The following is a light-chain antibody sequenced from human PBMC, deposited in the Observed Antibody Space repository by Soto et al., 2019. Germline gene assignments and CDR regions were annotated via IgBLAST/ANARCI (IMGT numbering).Light chain of an antibody. CDR2: DAS. J-gene: IGKJ1*01. CDR1: QSVSSN. V-gene: IGKV3-11*01. Sequence: EIVMTQSPGTLSVSPGERVTFSCRASQSVSSNLAWYQQKPGQAPRLLIYDASNRATGIPARFSGSGSGTDFTLTISSLEPEDFAVYYCQQRSNTWTFGQGTKVDIK. CDR3: QQRSNTWT.